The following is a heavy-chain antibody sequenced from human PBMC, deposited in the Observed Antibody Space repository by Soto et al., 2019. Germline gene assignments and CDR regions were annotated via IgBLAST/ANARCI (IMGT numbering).Heavy chain of an antibody. V-gene: IGHV3-30*18. D-gene: IGHD5-18*01. J-gene: IGHJ6*02. CDR1: GFTFSSYA. CDR2: ISYDGSNK. Sequence: PGGSLRLSCAASGFTFSSYAMHWVRQAPGKGLEWVAVISYDGSNKYYADSVKGRFTISRDNSKNTLYLQMNSLRAEDTAVYYCAKGSLLEQLWLPHGMDVWGQGTTVTVSS. CDR3: AKGSLLEQLWLPHGMDV.